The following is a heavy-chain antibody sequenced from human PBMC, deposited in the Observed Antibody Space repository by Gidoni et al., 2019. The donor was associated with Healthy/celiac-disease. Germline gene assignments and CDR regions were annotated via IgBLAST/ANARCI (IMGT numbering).Heavy chain of an antibody. CDR2: MSYDGSNK. J-gene: IGHJ4*02. CDR1: GFTFSIYG. Sequence: QVQLVESGGGVVQPGRSLRLSCAASGFTFSIYGMHWVRQAPGKGLEWVAVMSYDGSNKYYADSVKGRFTISRDNSKNTLYLQMNSLRAEDTAVYYCAKGATTAKNCDYWGQGTLVTVSS. CDR3: AKGATTAKNCDY. V-gene: IGHV3-30*18. D-gene: IGHD4-17*01.